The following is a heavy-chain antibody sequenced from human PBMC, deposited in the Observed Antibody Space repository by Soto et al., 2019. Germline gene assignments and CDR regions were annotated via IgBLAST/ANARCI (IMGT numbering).Heavy chain of an antibody. Sequence: QVQLVESGGGLVKPGGSLRLSCAVSGFTFSDYYMTWLRQAPGKGLEWVSYISSSTSHTNYAASATGRFTISRDNAKNTLFLQMNSLRAEDTAVYFCSRARGPAADHFDFWGQGPLVTVSS. CDR3: SRARGPAADHFDF. CDR2: ISSSTSHT. J-gene: IGHJ4*02. CDR1: GFTFSDYY. D-gene: IGHD2-2*01. V-gene: IGHV3-11*05.